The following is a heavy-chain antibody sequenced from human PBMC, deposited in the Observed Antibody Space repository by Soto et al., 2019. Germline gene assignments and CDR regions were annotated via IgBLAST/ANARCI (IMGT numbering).Heavy chain of an antibody. V-gene: IGHV5-51*01. J-gene: IGHJ4*02. Sequence: GESLKISCKGSGYSFTSYWIGWVRQMPGKGLEWMGIIYPGDSDTRYSPSFQGQVTISADKSISTAYLQWSSLKASDTAMYYCATNLGYCSSTSCYYPYYFDYWGQGTLVTVSS. CDR2: IYPGDSDT. CDR1: GYSFTSYW. CDR3: ATNLGYCSSTSCYYPYYFDY. D-gene: IGHD2-2*01.